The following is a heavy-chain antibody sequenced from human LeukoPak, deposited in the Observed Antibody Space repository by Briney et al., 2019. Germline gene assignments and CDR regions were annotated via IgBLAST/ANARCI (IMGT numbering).Heavy chain of an antibody. Sequence: GGSLRLSCAASGFTFSSYSMNGVRQAPGKGLEWVSYIISGSNTIYYSDSVKGRFTISRDNARNSLYLQMNSLRAEDTAVYYCARAFAPGYCSGSSCPFDYWGQGTLVTVSS. V-gene: IGHV3-48*01. CDR2: IISGSNTI. J-gene: IGHJ4*02. CDR3: ARAFAPGYCSGSSCPFDY. D-gene: IGHD2-15*01. CDR1: GFTFSSYS.